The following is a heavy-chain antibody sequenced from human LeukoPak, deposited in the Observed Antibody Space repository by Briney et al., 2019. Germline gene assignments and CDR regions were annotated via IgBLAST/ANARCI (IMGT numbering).Heavy chain of an antibody. J-gene: IGHJ4*02. CDR3: TRGGYYCGGDCYSGY. D-gene: IGHD2-21*02. CDR1: GFTFGDYA. CDR2: IRSKPYGGTA. V-gene: IGHV3-49*04. Sequence: GGSLRLSCTASGFTFGDYAMNWVRQAPGKGLEWVGFIRSKPYGGTADYAAPVKGRFTISRDDSKSIAYLQMDSLKTEDTAVYYCTRGGYYCGGDCYSGYWGQGTLVTVSS.